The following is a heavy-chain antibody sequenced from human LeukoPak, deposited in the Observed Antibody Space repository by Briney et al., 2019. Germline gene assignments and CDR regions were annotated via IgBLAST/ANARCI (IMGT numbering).Heavy chain of an antibody. D-gene: IGHD6-19*01. J-gene: IGHJ4*02. V-gene: IGHV1-46*01. CDR1: GYTFTCYY. CDR3: ARAGSGWYSFDY. Sequence: ASVKVSCKASGYTFTCYYMHWVRQAPGQGLEWMGIINPSSGSTSYAQKFQGRVTMTRDTSTSTVYMELSSLRSEDTAVYYCARAGSGWYSFDYWGQGTLVTVSS. CDR2: INPSSGST.